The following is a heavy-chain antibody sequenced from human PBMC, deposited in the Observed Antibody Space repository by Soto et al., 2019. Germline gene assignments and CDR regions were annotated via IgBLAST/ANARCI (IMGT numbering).Heavy chain of an antibody. CDR2: INPSVGST. CDR3: ARSITTTRYYYGMDV. D-gene: IGHD1-26*01. CDR1: GYTFTTYY. Sequence: ASVKVSCKASGYTFTTYYMHWVRQAPGQGLEWMGIINPSVGSTSYAQKFQGRVSMTRDTSTSTFYMDLNSLRSEDTAVYYCARSITTTRYYYGMDVWGQGTTVTVSS. V-gene: IGHV1-46*01. J-gene: IGHJ6*02.